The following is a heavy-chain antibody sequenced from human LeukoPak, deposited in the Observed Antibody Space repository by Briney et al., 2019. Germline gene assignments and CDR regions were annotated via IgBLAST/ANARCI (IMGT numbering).Heavy chain of an antibody. J-gene: IGHJ4*02. CDR3: ASRARRYYFDY. Sequence: PSETLSLTCTVSGGSIGSYYWSWIRQPPGKGLEWIGYIYDSGSTNYNPSLKSRVTISVDTSKNQFSLKLSSVTAADTAVYYCASRARRYYFDYWGQGTLVTVSS. CDR2: IYDSGST. D-gene: IGHD6-6*01. V-gene: IGHV4-59*08. CDR1: GGSIGSYY.